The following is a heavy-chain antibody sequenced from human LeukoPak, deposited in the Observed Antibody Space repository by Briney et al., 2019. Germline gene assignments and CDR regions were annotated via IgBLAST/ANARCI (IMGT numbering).Heavy chain of an antibody. CDR3: ARDRVVRGVSGNWFDP. CDR2: INPNSGGT. CDR1: GYTSTGYY. D-gene: IGHD3-10*01. Sequence: GASVKVSCTASGYTSTGYYMHWVRQAPGQGLEWMGWINPNSGGTNYAQKFQGRVTMTRDTSISTAYMELSRLRSDDTAVYYCARDRVVRGVSGNWFDPWGQGTLVTVSS. J-gene: IGHJ5*02. V-gene: IGHV1-2*02.